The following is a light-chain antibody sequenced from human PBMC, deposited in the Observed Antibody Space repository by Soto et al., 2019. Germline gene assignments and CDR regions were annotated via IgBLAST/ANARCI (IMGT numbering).Light chain of an antibody. CDR2: QAS. V-gene: IGKV1-5*03. CDR1: QSISSW. Sequence: DIQMTQSPSTLSASVGDRVTITCRASQSISSWLAWYQQKPGKAPKLLIYQASSLESGGPSRFGGSVSGTEFTLTISSLQPDEFATYYCQQYNSYSPTFGQGTKVELK. CDR3: QQYNSYSPT. J-gene: IGKJ1*01.